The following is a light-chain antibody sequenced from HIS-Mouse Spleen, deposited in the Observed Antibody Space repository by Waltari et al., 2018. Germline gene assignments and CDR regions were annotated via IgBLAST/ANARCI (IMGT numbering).Light chain of an antibody. CDR1: SSDIGSYKL. V-gene: IGLV2-23*01. J-gene: IGLJ3*02. Sequence: QSALTQPASVSGSPGQSITLSCTGTSSDIGSYKLVSWYQPHPGKAPKLMIYEGSKRHSWVSHRFSGSQSGNTASLTISGLQAEDEADYYCCSYAGSSTWVVGGGTKLTVL. CDR2: EGS. CDR3: CSYAGSSTWV.